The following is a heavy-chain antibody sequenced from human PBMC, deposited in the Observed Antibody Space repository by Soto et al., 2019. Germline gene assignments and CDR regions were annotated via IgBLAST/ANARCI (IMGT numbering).Heavy chain of an antibody. Sequence: QVQLVQSGAEVKKPGASVKVSCKASGYTFTSYGISWVRQAPGQGLEWMGWISAYNGNTNYAQKLQGRVTMTTDTSTSTADMELRSLRSDDTAVYYCAREYNWNAYYYYGMDVWGQGTTVTVSS. V-gene: IGHV1-18*04. CDR2: ISAYNGNT. D-gene: IGHD1-20*01. CDR1: GYTFTSYG. CDR3: AREYNWNAYYYYGMDV. J-gene: IGHJ6*02.